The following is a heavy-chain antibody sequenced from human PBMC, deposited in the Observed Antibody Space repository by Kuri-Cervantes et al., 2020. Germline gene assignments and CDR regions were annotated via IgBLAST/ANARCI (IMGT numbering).Heavy chain of an antibody. Sequence: GGSLRLSCQASGYSFPSYWIGWVRQMPGKGLEWMGIIYPGDSTIRYSPSFEGQVTISVDKSVNTAYLQWRSLKASDTAMYYCARRQLWLDYWGQGTLVTVSS. D-gene: IGHD5-18*01. J-gene: IGHJ4*02. CDR3: ARRQLWLDY. CDR1: GYSFPSYW. CDR2: IYPGDSTI. V-gene: IGHV5-51*01.